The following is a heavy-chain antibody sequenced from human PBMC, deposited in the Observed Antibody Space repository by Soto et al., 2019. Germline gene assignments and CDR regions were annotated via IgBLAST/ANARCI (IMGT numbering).Heavy chain of an antibody. CDR2: IIPIFGTA. V-gene: IGHV1-69*01. CDR1: RVAFSKFI. CDR3: AKVRYSSPMGYYYGMDV. Sequence: QAQLEQSGGEVKKPGSSVKVSCKASRVAFSKFIVTWVRQAPGLGLEWVGGIIPIFGTANYAQKFQGRDTITADESTSTSYMELNNLRSEDTAVYYCAKVRYSSPMGYYYGMDVWGQGTTVTVSS. D-gene: IGHD6-19*01. J-gene: IGHJ6*02.